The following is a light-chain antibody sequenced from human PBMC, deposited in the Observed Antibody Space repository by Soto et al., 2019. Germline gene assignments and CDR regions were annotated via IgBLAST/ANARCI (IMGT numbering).Light chain of an antibody. V-gene: IGKV1-39*01. J-gene: IGKJ5*01. Sequence: DIQMTQSPSSLSASVGDRVTITCRASQSISSYLNWYQQKPGKAPKFLIYAASSLQSGVPSRFSGSGSGTDFTLTISSLQPEDFATYYCQRSYSRPITFGQGTRLEIK. CDR2: AAS. CDR3: QRSYSRPIT. CDR1: QSISSY.